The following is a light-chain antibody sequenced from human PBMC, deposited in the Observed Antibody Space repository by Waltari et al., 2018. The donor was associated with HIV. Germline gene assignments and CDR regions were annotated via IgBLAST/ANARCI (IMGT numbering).Light chain of an antibody. CDR2: KAS. J-gene: IGKJ2*01. V-gene: IGKV1-5*03. CDR3: QQYNSFSTAT. Sequence: DIRMTQSPSILSASVGDRVTITCRASQMISNYLAWYQQRPGKAPKVLIYKASTLATGVPSRFSGSGSGTEFTLTISSLQPDDFATYYCQQYNSFSTATFGQGTKLEI. CDR1: QMISNY.